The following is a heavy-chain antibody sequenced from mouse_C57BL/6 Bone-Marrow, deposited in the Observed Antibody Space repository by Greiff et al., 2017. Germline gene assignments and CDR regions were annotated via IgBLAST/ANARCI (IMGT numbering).Heavy chain of an antibody. CDR3: TTGPYFDY. CDR2: IDPENGDT. Sequence: VQLQQSGAELVRPGASVKLSCTASGFNIKDDYMHWVKQRPEQGLEWIGWIDPENGDTEYASKFQGKATITADTSSNTAYLQLSSLTSEATAVDYCTTGPYFDYWGQGTTLTVSS. D-gene: IGHD3-1*01. CDR1: GFNIKDDY. V-gene: IGHV14-4*01. J-gene: IGHJ2*01.